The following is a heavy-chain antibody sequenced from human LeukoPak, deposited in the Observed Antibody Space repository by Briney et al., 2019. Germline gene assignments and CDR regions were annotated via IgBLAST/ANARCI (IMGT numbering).Heavy chain of an antibody. CDR2: MNPNSGNT. Sequence: ASAKVSCKASGYTFTSYDINWVRQATGQGLEWMGWMNPNSGNTGYAQKFQGRVTMTRNTSISTAYMELSSLRSEDTAVYYCARGDCGGDCRPGLHFDYWGQGTLVTVSS. CDR1: GYTFTSYD. CDR3: ARGDCGGDCRPGLHFDY. D-gene: IGHD2-21*02. V-gene: IGHV1-8*01. J-gene: IGHJ4*02.